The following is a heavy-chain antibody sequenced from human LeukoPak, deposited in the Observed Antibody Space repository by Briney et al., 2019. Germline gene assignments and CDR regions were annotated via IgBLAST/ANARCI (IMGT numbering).Heavy chain of an antibody. Sequence: GGSLRPSCAVSGFTFSSFSMNWVRQAPGEGLEWVSYITSDSGTIRYADSVKGRFTISRDNAKNSLYLQMKSLREEDSAVYYCARDLNWVFDYWGQGILVTVS. CDR1: GFTFSSFS. J-gene: IGHJ4*02. D-gene: IGHD7-27*01. V-gene: IGHV3-48*02. CDR3: ARDLNWVFDY. CDR2: ITSDSGTI.